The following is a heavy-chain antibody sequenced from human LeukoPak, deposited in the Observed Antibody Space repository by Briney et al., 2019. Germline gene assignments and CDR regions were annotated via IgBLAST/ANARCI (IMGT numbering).Heavy chain of an antibody. Sequence: SETLSLTCTVSGGSISSYYWSWIRQPPGKGLEWIGYISYSGSTNFNPSLKSRVTISVDTSKNQFSLKLSSVTAADTAVYYCAREGTAGTNLNWFDPWGQGTQVTVSS. CDR1: GGSISSYY. J-gene: IGHJ5*02. CDR3: AREGTAGTNLNWFDP. D-gene: IGHD1-1*01. CDR2: ISYSGST. V-gene: IGHV4-59*01.